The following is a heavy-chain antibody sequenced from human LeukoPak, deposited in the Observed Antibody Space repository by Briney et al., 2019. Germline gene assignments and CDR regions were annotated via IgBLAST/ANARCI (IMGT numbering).Heavy chain of an antibody. CDR2: INPNSGGT. CDR3: ARAVKYRSGPLTDLLPYYFDY. V-gene: IGHV1-2*02. J-gene: IGHJ4*02. D-gene: IGHD6-19*01. CDR1: GYTFTGYY. Sequence: ASVKVSCKASGYTFTGYYMHWVRQAPGQGLEWMGWINPNSGGTNYAQKFQGRVTITRETSANTAYMELSSLRSEDMAVYYCARAVKYRSGPLTDLLPYYFDYWGQGTLVTVSS.